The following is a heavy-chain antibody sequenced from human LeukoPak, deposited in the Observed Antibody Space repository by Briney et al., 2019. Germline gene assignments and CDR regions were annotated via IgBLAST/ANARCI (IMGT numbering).Heavy chain of an antibody. D-gene: IGHD2-2*01. CDR2: ISYDGSNK. CDR3: ARDSINPYQLLRYYYYYGMDV. Sequence: GGSLRLSCAASGFTFSSYWMHWVRQAPGKGLEWVAVISYDGSNKYYADSVKGRFTISRDNSKNTLYLQMNSLRAEDTAVYYCARDSINPYQLLRYYYYYGMDVWGQGTTVTVSS. J-gene: IGHJ6*02. CDR1: GFTFSSYW. V-gene: IGHV3-30*03.